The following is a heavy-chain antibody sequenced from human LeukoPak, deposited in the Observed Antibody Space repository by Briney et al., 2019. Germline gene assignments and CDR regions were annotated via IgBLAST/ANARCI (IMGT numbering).Heavy chain of an antibody. Sequence: SETLSLTCAVYGGSFSGYYWSWIRQPPGKGLEWIGEINHSGSTNYNPSLKSRVTISVDTSKNQFSLKLSSVTAADTAVYYCARGGRAAAGRAYYFDYWGQGTLVTVSS. V-gene: IGHV4-34*01. J-gene: IGHJ4*02. D-gene: IGHD6-13*01. CDR1: GGSFSGYY. CDR3: ARGGRAAAGRAYYFDY. CDR2: INHSGST.